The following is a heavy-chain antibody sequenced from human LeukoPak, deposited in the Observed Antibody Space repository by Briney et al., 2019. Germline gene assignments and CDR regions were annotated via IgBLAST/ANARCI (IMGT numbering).Heavy chain of an antibody. CDR2: IKQDGSDK. J-gene: IGHJ4*02. V-gene: IGHV3-7*03. D-gene: IGHD4-17*01. CDR3: GRPRTVTTRFAPVDY. Sequence: GGSLRLSCAASGFTFSGYAMHWVRQAPGKGLEWVANIKQDGSDKYYVDSVKGRFTISRDNAKNALYLQMNSLRAEDSAVYYCGRPRTVTTRFAPVDYWGQGTLVTVSS. CDR1: GFTFSGYA.